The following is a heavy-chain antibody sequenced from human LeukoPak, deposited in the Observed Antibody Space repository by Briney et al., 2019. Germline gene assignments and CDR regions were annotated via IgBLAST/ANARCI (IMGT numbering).Heavy chain of an antibody. J-gene: IGHJ4*02. V-gene: IGHV3-23*01. Sequence: GGSLSLSCAASGFTFSSYAMSWVRQAPGKGLEWVSAISGSGGSTYYADSVKGRFTISRDNSKNTMYLQMNSLRAEDTAVYYCAKVWDWGIGSYWGQGAMLTVSS. D-gene: IGHD3/OR15-3a*01. CDR1: GFTFSSYA. CDR2: ISGSGGST. CDR3: AKVWDWGIGSY.